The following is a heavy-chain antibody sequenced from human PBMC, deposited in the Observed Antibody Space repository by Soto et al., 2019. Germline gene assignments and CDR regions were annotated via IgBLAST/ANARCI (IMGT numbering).Heavy chain of an antibody. V-gene: IGHV3-30*18. CDR2: ISYDGSNK. D-gene: IGHD3-3*01. Sequence: WRSLRLSCAASGFTVSSYGMHWVRQAPGKGLEWVAVISYDGSNKYYADSVKGRFTISRDNSKNTLYLQMNSLRAEDTAVYYCAKTPTEYYDFWSGYLPYYYYYGMDVWGQGTTVTVSS. CDR1: GFTVSSYG. CDR3: AKTPTEYYDFWSGYLPYYYYYGMDV. J-gene: IGHJ6*02.